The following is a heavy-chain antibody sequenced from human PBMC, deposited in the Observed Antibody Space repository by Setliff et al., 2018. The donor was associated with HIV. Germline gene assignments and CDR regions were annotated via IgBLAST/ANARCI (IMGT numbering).Heavy chain of an antibody. CDR2: IFYSGNT. Sequence: ASETLSLTCTVSGGSLSSSNDDWSWIRQHPGKGLEWIGYIFYSGNTYYNPSLKSRVTISVDTSKNQFSLKLSSVTAADTAVYYCARVGYCSSTSCYGGMDVWGQGTTVTVS. V-gene: IGHV4-31*03. D-gene: IGHD2-2*03. CDR1: GGSLSSSNDD. J-gene: IGHJ6*02. CDR3: ARVGYCSSTSCYGGMDV.